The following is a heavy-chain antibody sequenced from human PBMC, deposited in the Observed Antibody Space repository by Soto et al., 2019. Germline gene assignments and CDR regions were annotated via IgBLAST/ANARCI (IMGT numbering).Heavy chain of an antibody. CDR3: ARELVTETYYFDY. J-gene: IGHJ4*02. D-gene: IGHD3-16*02. CDR1: GGSISSGGYY. CDR2: IYYSGST. V-gene: IGHV4-31*03. Sequence: PSETLSLTCTVSGGSISSGGYYWSWIRQHPGKGLERIGYIYYSGSTYYNPSLKSRVTISVDTSKNQFSLKLSSVTAADTAVYYCARELVTETYYFDYWGQGTLVTVSS.